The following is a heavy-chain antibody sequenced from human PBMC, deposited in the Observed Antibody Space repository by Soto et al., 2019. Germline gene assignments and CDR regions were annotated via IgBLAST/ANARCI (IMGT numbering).Heavy chain of an antibody. CDR1: GAYISNYY. J-gene: IGHJ5*02. V-gene: IGHV4-59*01. Sequence: PSETLSLTCSVSGAYISNYYWSWIRQPPGKGLEWVGYTYYSGSTNYNPSLKSRVTMSVDTSKNQFSLKLNSVTAADTAVYYCARTYCSGGSCYPGGNWFDPWGQGTLVTSPQ. D-gene: IGHD2-15*01. CDR3: ARTYCSGGSCYPGGNWFDP. CDR2: TYYSGST.